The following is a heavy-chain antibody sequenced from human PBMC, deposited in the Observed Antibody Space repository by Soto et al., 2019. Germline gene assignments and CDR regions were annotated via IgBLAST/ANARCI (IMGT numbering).Heavy chain of an antibody. CDR3: ARGYCISTSCYMGRYWFDP. V-gene: IGHV5-51*01. J-gene: IGHJ5*02. Sequence: EVQLVQSGAEVKKPGESLKISCKGSGYSFTSYWIGWVRQMPGKGLEWMGIIYPGDSDTRYSPSFQGQVTISADKSISTAYLQWSSLKASDTAMYYCARGYCISTSCYMGRYWFDPWGQGTLVTVSS. D-gene: IGHD2-2*02. CDR2: IYPGDSDT. CDR1: GYSFTSYW.